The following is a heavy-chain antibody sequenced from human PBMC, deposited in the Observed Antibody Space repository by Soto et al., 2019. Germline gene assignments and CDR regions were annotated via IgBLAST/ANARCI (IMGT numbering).Heavy chain of an antibody. CDR1: GFTFRSFV. Sequence: QVQLVESGGGVIQPGTSLSLSCGYSGFTFRSFVMYWVRHAPGKGLEGVAVVSYAGNHNYCADSVKARFTGSRDNAKNRLALQMISRRGEDTAVYYCAKVVGQQVVVEYGMDVWGQGTTVTVSS. D-gene: IGHD6-13*01. J-gene: IGHJ6*02. V-gene: IGHV3-30*18. CDR3: AKVVGQQVVVEYGMDV. CDR2: VSYAGNHN.